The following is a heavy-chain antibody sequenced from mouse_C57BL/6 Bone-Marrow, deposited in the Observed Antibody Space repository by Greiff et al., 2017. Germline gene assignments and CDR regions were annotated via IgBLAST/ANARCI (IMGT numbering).Heavy chain of an antibody. CDR1: GYTFTSYW. J-gene: IGHJ1*03. Sequence: VQLQQPGAELVMPGASVKLSCKASGYTFTSYWMHWVKQRPGQGLEWIGEIDPSDSYTNYNQKFKGKSTLTVDKSSSTAYMQLSSLTSEDSAVYYCARIGVTTAGNWYFDVWGTGTTVTVSS. CDR2: IDPSDSYT. V-gene: IGHV1-69*01. D-gene: IGHD2-2*01. CDR3: ARIGVTTAGNWYFDV.